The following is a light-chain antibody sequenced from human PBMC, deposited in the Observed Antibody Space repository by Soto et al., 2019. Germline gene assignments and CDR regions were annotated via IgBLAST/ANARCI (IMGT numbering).Light chain of an antibody. CDR2: TNN. Sequence: QSVLTQPPSASGTPGQRVTISCSGSMSNIGSHTVNWYQHVPGTAPKLLITTNNQRPSGVPDRFSGFKSGSSASLVISGLQSEDEADYYCATWDDSLKGVFGTGTKVIVL. CDR3: ATWDDSLKGV. V-gene: IGLV1-44*01. J-gene: IGLJ1*01. CDR1: MSNIGSHT.